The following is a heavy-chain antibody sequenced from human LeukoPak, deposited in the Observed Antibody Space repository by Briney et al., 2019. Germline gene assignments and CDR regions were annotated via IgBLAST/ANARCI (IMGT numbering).Heavy chain of an antibody. D-gene: IGHD3-22*01. CDR3: ARDWEYYDSSGYFHWFDP. CDR1: GYTFTGYY. Sequence: ASVKVSCKASGYTFTGYYTHWVRQAPGQGLEWMGWINPNSGGTNYAQKFQGRVTMTRGTSISTAYMELSRLRSDDTAVYYCARDWEYYDSSGYFHWFDPWGQGTLVTVSS. V-gene: IGHV1-2*02. J-gene: IGHJ5*02. CDR2: INPNSGGT.